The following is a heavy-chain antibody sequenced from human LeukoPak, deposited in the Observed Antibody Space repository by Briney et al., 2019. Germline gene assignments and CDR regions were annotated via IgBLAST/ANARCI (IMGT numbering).Heavy chain of an antibody. D-gene: IGHD1-26*01. CDR2: VNPKSAST. CDR1: GYTFTGHY. J-gene: IGHJ4*02. CDR3: ARVALRVGATYFDY. V-gene: IGHV1-2*04. Sequence: ASVKVSCKASGYTFTGHYLNCVRQAPGQGLEWMGWVNPKSASTNYAQKFQGWVTLTRDTSISTAYMELSSLTSDDTAVYYCARVALRVGATYFDYWGQGTLVTVSS.